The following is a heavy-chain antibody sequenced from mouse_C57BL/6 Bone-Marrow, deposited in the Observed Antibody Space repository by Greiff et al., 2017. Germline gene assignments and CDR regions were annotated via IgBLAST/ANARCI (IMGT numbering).Heavy chain of an antibody. J-gene: IGHJ2*01. CDR3: ARARYGYDHY. V-gene: IGHV1-81*01. CDR1: GYTFTSYG. CDR2: IYPRSGNT. Sequence: VQGVESGAELARPGASVKLSCKASGYTFTSYGISWVKQRTGQGLEWIGEIYPRSGNTYYNEKFKGKATLTADKSSSTAYMELRSLTSEDSAVYFCARARYGYDHYWGQGTTLTVSS. D-gene: IGHD2-2*01.